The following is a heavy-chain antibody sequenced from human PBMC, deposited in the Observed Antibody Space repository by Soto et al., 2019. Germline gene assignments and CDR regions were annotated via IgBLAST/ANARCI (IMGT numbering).Heavy chain of an antibody. V-gene: IGHV3-53*01. CDR2: IYSGGNT. D-gene: IGHD6-6*01. CDR3: AREYSSPSCYFDY. J-gene: IGHJ4*01. Sequence: GGSLILSCAASGFIVSSNCMSWVRQAPGKGLEWVSVIYSGGNTYYADSVKGRFTISRDNSKNTLYLQMNSLRAEDTAVYYCAREYSSPSCYFDYWGHGTLVTVSS. CDR1: GFIVSSNC.